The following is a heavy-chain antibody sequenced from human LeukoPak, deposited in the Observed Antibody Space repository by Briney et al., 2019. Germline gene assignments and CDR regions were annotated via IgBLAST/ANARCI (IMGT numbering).Heavy chain of an antibody. V-gene: IGHV4-59*08. D-gene: IGHD3-3*01. J-gene: IGHJ3*02. CDR3: ASQWTIFDAFDI. Sequence: SETLSLTCTVSGGSISSYHWGWIRQPPGKGLEWIGNIFHSGSTHYNPSLKSRVTISVDTSNNQFSLKLSSVTAADMAVYYCASQWTIFDAFDIWGQGTMVTVSS. CDR1: GGSISSYH. CDR2: IFHSGST.